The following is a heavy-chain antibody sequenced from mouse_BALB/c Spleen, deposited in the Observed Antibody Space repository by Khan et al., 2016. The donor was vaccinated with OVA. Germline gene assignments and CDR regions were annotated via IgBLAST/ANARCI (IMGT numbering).Heavy chain of an antibody. Sequence: QVQLKESGPGLVAPSQSLSITCTISGFSLTNYGVHWVRQPPGKGLEWLVVIWSDGSTTYNSALKSRLTISKDNSKSQVFLQMNSLQTDDTAMYFCARQPIYHYHVMDYWGQGTSVTVSS. V-gene: IGHV2-6-1*01. D-gene: IGHD2-3*01. CDR3: ARQPIYHYHVMDY. J-gene: IGHJ4*01. CDR2: IWSDGST. CDR1: GFSLTNYG.